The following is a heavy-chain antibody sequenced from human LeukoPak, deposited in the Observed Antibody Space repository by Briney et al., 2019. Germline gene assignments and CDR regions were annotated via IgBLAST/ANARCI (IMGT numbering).Heavy chain of an antibody. J-gene: IGHJ3*02. CDR2: ISSSSSTI. CDR1: GFTFSSYS. CDR3: ARGYSSGWYFGAFDI. D-gene: IGHD6-19*01. Sequence: GRSLRLSCAASGFTFSSYSMNWVRQAPGKGLEWVSYISSSSSTIYYADSVKGRFTISRDNAKNSLYLQMNSLRAEDTAVYYCARGYSSGWYFGAFDIWGQGTMVTVSS. V-gene: IGHV3-48*04.